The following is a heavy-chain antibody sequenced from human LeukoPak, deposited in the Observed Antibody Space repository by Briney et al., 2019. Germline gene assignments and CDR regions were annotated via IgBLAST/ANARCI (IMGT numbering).Heavy chain of an antibody. CDR3: ARDTYYVWGSPPGYYYYMDV. Sequence: ASVKVSCKASGYTFTSYYMHWVRQAPGQGLEWMGIINPSGGSTSYAQKFQGRVTMNRDTYTSTVYMELSSLRSEDTAVYYCARDTYYVWGSPPGYYYYMDVWGKGTTVTVSS. D-gene: IGHD3-16*01. CDR1: GYTFTSYY. J-gene: IGHJ6*03. CDR2: INPSGGST. V-gene: IGHV1-46*01.